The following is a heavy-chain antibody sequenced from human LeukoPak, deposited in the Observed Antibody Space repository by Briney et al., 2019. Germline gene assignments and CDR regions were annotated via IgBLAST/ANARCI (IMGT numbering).Heavy chain of an antibody. V-gene: IGHV4-39*07. CDR1: GGSIRSSDDY. Sequence: SETLSLTCSVSGGSIRSSDDYWGFVRQTPGKGLEWVGSIYYTGSSHYNPSLKSRATISVDTSKNQFSLKLSSVTAADTAVYYCVSSLGYGDQGVGAFDIWGQGTMVTVSS. D-gene: IGHD4-17*01. CDR2: IYYTGSS. J-gene: IGHJ3*02. CDR3: VSSLGYGDQGVGAFDI.